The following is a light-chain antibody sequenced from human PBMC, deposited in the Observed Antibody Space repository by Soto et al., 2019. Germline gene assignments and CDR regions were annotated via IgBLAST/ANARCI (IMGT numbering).Light chain of an antibody. Sequence: EIVVTQSPGTLSLSSGERATLSCRASQSVRSNYLAWYQQKPGQAPRLLIYGASSRATGIPDRFGGSGSGTDFTLTISRLEPEDFAVYYCQQYASSPLTFGGGTKVEIK. CDR2: GAS. V-gene: IGKV3-20*01. CDR3: QQYASSPLT. CDR1: QSVRSNY. J-gene: IGKJ4*01.